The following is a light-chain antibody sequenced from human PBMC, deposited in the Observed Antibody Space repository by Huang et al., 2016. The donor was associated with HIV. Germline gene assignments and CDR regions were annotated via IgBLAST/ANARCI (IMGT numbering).Light chain of an antibody. Sequence: EIVLTQSPGTLSLSPGERATLSCRASQSVDSNYLAWYHQKPGQAPRLLIYGASRRATGIPDRVSGSWSGTDFTLTISRLEPEDFAVYYCQHHAGSSYTFGQGTKVEIK. CDR1: QSVDSNY. CDR2: GAS. V-gene: IGKV3-20*01. CDR3: QHHAGSSYT. J-gene: IGKJ2*01.